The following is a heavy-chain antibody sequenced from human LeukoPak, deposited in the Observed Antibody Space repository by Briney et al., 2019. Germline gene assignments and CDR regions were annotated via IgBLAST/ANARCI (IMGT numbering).Heavy chain of an antibody. D-gene: IGHD1-1*01. CDR3: ARGARYLTTAY. CDR1: GGTFSSYA. J-gene: IGHJ4*02. V-gene: IGHV1-69*04. CDR2: IIPILGIA. Sequence: SVKVSCKASGGTFSSYAISWVRQAPGQGLEWMGRIIPILGIANYAQKFQGRVTMTRNTSISTAYMELSSLRSEDTAVYYCARGARYLTTAYWGQGTLVTVSS.